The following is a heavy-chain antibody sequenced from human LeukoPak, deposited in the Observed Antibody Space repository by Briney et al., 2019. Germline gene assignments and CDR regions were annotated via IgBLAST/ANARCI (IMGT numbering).Heavy chain of an antibody. CDR3: ARDLYGSGSYGVYYYYGMDV. CDR1: GFTFSSYS. CDR2: ISSSSSYI. Sequence: GGSLRLSCAASGFTFSSYSMNWVRQAPGKGLEWVSSISSSSSYIYYADSVKGRFTIFRDNAKNSLYLQMNSLRAEDTAVYYCARDLYGSGSYGVYYYYGMDVWGQGTTVTVSS. V-gene: IGHV3-21*01. D-gene: IGHD3-10*01. J-gene: IGHJ6*02.